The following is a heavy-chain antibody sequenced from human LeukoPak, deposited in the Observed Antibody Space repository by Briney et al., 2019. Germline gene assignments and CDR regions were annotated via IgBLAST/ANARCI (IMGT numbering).Heavy chain of an antibody. CDR3: ARRRSVTPRSVAGQKSFDY. V-gene: IGHV4-39*07. CDR2: IYYSGST. CDR1: GGSISSSSYY. D-gene: IGHD6-19*01. J-gene: IGHJ4*02. Sequence: SETLSLTCTVSGGSISSSSYYWGWIRQPPGKGLEWIGSIYYSGSTYYNPSLKSRVTISVDTSKNQLSLKLSSVTAADTAVYYCARRRSVTPRSVAGQKSFDYWGQGTLVTVSS.